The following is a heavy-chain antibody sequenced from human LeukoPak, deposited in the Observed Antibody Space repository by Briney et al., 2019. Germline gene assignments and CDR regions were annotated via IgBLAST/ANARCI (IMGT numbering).Heavy chain of an antibody. J-gene: IGHJ3*02. CDR1: GFTFGNFA. CDR3: AKASYSYGNDAFDI. D-gene: IGHD3-16*02. CDR2: IRGGGAGA. Sequence: GGSLRLSCAASGFTFGNFAMAWVRQVPEKGLEWVSFIRGGGAGAHYADSVRGRFTISRDNSKNTLYLEMNSLRADDTAVYYCAKASYSYGNDAFDIWGQGTKVTVSS. V-gene: IGHV3-23*01.